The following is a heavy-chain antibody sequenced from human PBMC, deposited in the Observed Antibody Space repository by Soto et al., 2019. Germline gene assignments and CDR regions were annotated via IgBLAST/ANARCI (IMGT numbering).Heavy chain of an antibody. D-gene: IGHD3-22*01. CDR1: GFTFSSYA. Sequence: GGSLRLSCAASGFTFSSYAMSWVRQAPGKGLEWVSAISGSGGSTYYADSVKGRFTISRDNSKNTLYLQMNSLRAEDTAVYYCATYFGGIYDSSGYPDYYFDYWGQGTLVTVSS. V-gene: IGHV3-23*01. CDR3: ATYFGGIYDSSGYPDYYFDY. CDR2: ISGSGGST. J-gene: IGHJ4*02.